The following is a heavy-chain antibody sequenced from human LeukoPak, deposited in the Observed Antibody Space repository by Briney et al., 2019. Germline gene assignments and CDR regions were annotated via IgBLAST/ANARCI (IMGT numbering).Heavy chain of an antibody. D-gene: IGHD6-19*01. Sequence: SETLSLTCTVSGGSISSTNYYWGWIRQPPGTGLEWIGSIYYSGNTYYTPSLKSRVTISVDTSKNQFSLKLSSVTAADAAVYYCVGGSGWYEGYFDYWGQGTLVTVSS. V-gene: IGHV4-39*07. CDR3: VGGSGWYEGYFDY. CDR1: GGSISSTNYY. CDR2: IYYSGNT. J-gene: IGHJ4*02.